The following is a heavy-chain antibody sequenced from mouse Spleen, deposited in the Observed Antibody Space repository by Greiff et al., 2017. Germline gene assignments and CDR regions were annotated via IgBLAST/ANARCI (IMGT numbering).Heavy chain of an antibody. Sequence: VQLQQSGAELVRPGASVTLSCKASGYTFTDYEMHWVKQTPVHGLEWIGAIDPETGGTAYNQKFKGKAILTADKSSSTAYMELRSLTSEDSAVYYCTRSDDYDFAYWGQGTLVTVSA. CDR2: IDPETGGT. J-gene: IGHJ3*01. D-gene: IGHD2-4*01. CDR1: GYTFTDYE. V-gene: IGHV1-15*01. CDR3: TRSDDYDFAY.